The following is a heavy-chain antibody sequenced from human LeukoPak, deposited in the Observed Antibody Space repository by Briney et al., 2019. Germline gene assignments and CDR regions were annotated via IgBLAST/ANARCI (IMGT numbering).Heavy chain of an antibody. V-gene: IGHV3-15*01. D-gene: IGHD2-15*01. CDR2: IKSNSDGGTA. J-gene: IGHJ6*02. CDR3: TTVTALLLWGLDV. Sequence: TTGGSLRLSCAASGFTFSSYAMSWVRQAPGKGLEWVGRIKSNSDGGTAEYGAPVKGRFTISRDDSKNTLYLQMNSLKTEDTAVYHCTTVTALLLWGLDVWGQGTTVTVSS. CDR1: GFTFSSYA.